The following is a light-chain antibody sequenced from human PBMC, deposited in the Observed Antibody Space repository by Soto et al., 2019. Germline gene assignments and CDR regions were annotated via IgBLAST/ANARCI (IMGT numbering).Light chain of an antibody. J-gene: IGKJ5*01. CDR3: QQYGSSLFT. V-gene: IGKV3-20*01. CDR1: QSVNSRD. Sequence: DTVLTQSPGTLSLSPGERATLSCRASQSVNSRDLAWYQQRPGQAPRLLIYAASSRATGIPDRFSGSGSGIDFTLTISRLEPEDFAVYYCQQYGSSLFTFGQGTRLEIK. CDR2: AAS.